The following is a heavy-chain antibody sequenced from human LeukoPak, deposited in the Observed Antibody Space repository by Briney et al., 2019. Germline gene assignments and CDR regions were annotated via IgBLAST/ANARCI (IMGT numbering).Heavy chain of an antibody. D-gene: IGHD5/OR15-5a*01. V-gene: IGHV3-30*04. CDR1: GFILSDHA. CDR2: IGSDGTKQ. CDR3: ARQMTSTRLFDS. Sequence: GGSLRLSRVASGFILSDHAVHWLRQSPDKGLEWVALIGSDGTKQYYADSVQGRLTVSRENSKNTLFLQMNTVRADDTAVYFCARQMTSTRLFDSWGQGTLVTVSS. J-gene: IGHJ4*02.